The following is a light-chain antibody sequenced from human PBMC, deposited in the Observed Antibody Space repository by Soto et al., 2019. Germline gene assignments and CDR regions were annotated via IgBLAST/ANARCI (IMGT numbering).Light chain of an antibody. J-gene: IGKJ4*01. Sequence: DIQLTQSSSFLSASVGDRVTITCRASQGIGTYVAWYQQKPGTAPNLLIYAASTLQSGVPSRFSGSGSGTEFTLTISSLQHEDYANYYCQQLNSHQLTFGGGTKV. CDR2: AAS. CDR3: QQLNSHQLT. CDR1: QGIGTY. V-gene: IGKV1-9*01.